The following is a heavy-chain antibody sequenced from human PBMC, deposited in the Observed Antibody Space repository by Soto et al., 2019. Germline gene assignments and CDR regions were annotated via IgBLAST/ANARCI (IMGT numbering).Heavy chain of an antibody. V-gene: IGHV3-33*01. CDR1: GFTFSSYG. J-gene: IGHJ6*02. D-gene: IGHD6-6*01. CDR3: ARDSVYSSSWTRYYYYYGMDV. Sequence: QVQLVESGGGVVQPGRSLRLSCAASGFTFSSYGMHWVRQAPGKGLEWVAVIWYDGSNKYYADSVKGRFTISRDNSKNTLYLQMNSLRAEDTAVYYCARDSVYSSSWTRYYYYYGMDVWGQGTTVTVSS. CDR2: IWYDGSNK.